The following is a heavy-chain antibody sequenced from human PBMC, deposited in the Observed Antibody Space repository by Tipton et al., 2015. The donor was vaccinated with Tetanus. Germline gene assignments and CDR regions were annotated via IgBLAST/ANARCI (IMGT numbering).Heavy chain of an antibody. J-gene: IGHJ4*02. V-gene: IGHV3-7*01. D-gene: IGHD2-2*01. CDR2: IKQDGGEK. CDR3: ARVRGYCSSTTCSGIDY. CDR1: GFTFNTYW. Sequence: SLRLSCAASGFTFNTYWMTWVRQVPGKGLEWVANIKQDGGEKYTISRDNARNSLYLQMNSLRAEDTAVYYCARVRGYCSSTTCSGIDYWGQGTLVTVSS.